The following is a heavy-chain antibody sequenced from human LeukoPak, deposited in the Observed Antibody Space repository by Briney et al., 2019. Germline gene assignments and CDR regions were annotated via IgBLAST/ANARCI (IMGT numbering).Heavy chain of an antibody. V-gene: IGHV4-39*01. CDR1: SGSISSNNYY. CDR3: ARPISVRGWDFDY. D-gene: IGHD6-19*01. CDR2: IYSSGST. Sequence: SETLSLTCIVSSGSISSNNYYWGWIRQPPGKGLEWIGSIYSSGSTYYNPSLKSRVTISVDTSKNQFSLKLISVTAADTAVYYCARPISVRGWDFDYWSQGTLVTVSS. J-gene: IGHJ4*02.